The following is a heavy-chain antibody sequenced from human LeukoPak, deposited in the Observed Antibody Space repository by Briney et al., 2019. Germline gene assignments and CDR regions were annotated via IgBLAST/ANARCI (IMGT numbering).Heavy chain of an antibody. J-gene: IGHJ4*02. D-gene: IGHD3-22*01. V-gene: IGHV4-61*01. CDR3: AREPKYYYDSSD. CDR2: IYYSGST. Sequence: SETLSLTCTVSGGSIRSSYYYWGWIRQPPGKGLEWIGYIYYSGSTNYNPSLKSRVTISVDTSKNQFSLKLSSVTAADTAVYYCAREPKYYYDSSDWGQGTLVTVSS. CDR1: GGSIRSSYYY.